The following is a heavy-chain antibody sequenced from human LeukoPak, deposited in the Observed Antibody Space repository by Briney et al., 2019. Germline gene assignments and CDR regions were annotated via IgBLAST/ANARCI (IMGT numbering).Heavy chain of an antibody. CDR3: AKDRVEQQWLSPGYYFDY. V-gene: IGHV3-23*01. CDR2: ISGSGGST. J-gene: IGHJ4*02. CDR1: GFTFSSYA. D-gene: IGHD6-19*01. Sequence: PGGSLRLSCAASGFTFSSYAMSWVRQAPGKGLEWVSAISGSGGSTYYADSVTGRFTISRDNSKNTLYLQMNSLRAEDTAVYYCAKDRVEQQWLSPGYYFDYWGQGTLVTVSS.